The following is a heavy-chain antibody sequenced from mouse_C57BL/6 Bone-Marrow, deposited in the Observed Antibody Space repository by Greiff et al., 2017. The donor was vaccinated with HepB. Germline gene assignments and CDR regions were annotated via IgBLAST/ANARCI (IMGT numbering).Heavy chain of an antibody. D-gene: IGHD1-1*01. CDR3: ARGPYYGSSEGFDY. CDR2: ISYDGSN. CDR1: GYSITSGYY. V-gene: IGHV3-6*01. J-gene: IGHJ2*01. Sequence: EVKLQESGPGLVKPSQSLSLTCSVTGYSITSGYYWNWIRQFPGNKLEWMGYISYDGSNNYNPSLKNRISITRDTSKNQFFLKLNSVTTEDTATYDCARGPYYGSSEGFDYWGQGTTLTVSS.